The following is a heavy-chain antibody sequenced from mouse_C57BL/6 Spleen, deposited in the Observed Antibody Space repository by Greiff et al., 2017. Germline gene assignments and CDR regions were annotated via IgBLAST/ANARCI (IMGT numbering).Heavy chain of an antibody. V-gene: IGHV1-64*01. CDR2: IHPNSGST. CDR3: ARGAPDGCYAY. J-gene: IGHJ2*01. Sequence: QVQLQQPGAELVKPGASVKLSCKASGYTFTSYWMHWVKQRPGQGLEWIGMIHPNSGSTKYNEKFKSKATLTVDKSSSTAYMRLSSLTSEDSAVYYCARGAPDGCYAYWGQGTPLTVSS. CDR1: GYTFTSYW. D-gene: IGHD2-3*01.